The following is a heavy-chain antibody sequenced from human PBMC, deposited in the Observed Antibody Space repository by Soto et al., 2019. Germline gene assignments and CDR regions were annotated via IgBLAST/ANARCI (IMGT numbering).Heavy chain of an antibody. CDR1: GFTFSTYS. V-gene: IGHV3-48*01. D-gene: IGHD2-15*01. Sequence: EVQLVESGGGLVQPGGSLRLSCAASGFTFSTYSMNWVRQAPGKGLEWISYITTSSNAVYYADSVTGRFTISRDNAKKSLYLQMNSLRVEDTAVYYCARGGCSTNDCRTPYYYYYMDVWGKGTTVTVSS. CDR3: ARGGCSTNDCRTPYYYYYMDV. CDR2: ITTSSNAV. J-gene: IGHJ6*03.